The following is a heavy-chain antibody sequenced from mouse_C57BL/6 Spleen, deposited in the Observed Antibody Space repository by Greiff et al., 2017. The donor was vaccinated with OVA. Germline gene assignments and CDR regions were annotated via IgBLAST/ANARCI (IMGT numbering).Heavy chain of an antibody. J-gene: IGHJ3*01. CDR2: IDPSDSYT. CDR3: ARSGDGYPFAY. V-gene: IGHV1-50*01. D-gene: IGHD2-3*01. Sequence: QVHVKQPGAELVKPGASVKLSCKASGYTFTSYWMQWVKQRPGQGLEWIGEIDPSDSYTNYNQKFKGKATLTVDTSSSTAYMQRSSLTSEDSAVYYCARSGDGYPFAYWGQGTLVTVSA. CDR1: GYTFTSYW.